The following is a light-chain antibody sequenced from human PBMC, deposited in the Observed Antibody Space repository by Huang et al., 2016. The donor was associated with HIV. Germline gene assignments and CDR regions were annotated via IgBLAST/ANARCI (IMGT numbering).Light chain of an antibody. Sequence: IVMTQSPATLSVSPGERATLSCRASQSVSRNLAGYQQKPGQAPRLLMYGASTRATGIPARFSGSGSGTEFTLTISSLQSEDFAVYYCQQYNNWPRTFGQGTKVEIK. CDR2: GAS. CDR3: QQYNNWPRT. CDR1: QSVSRN. V-gene: IGKV3-15*01. J-gene: IGKJ1*01.